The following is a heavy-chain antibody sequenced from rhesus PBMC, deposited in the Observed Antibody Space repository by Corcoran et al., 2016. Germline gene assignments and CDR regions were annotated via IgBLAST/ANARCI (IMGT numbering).Heavy chain of an antibody. CDR3: ARAPSSWNTEFDV. J-gene: IGHJ5-1*01. Sequence: QVQLQESGPGLVKPSETLSLTCAVAGYSISSGYYWSWIRQPPGQGLEGVGYITYSGSTSYNPSLKSRVSISRDTSKNHFSLKLNSVTAADTAVFYCARAPSSWNTEFDVWGPGVLVTVSS. CDR2: ITYSGST. V-gene: IGHV4-122*02. D-gene: IGHD1-20*01. CDR1: GYSISSGYY.